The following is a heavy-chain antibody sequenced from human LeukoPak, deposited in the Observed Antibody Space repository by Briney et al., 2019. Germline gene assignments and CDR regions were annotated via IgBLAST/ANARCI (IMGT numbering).Heavy chain of an antibody. V-gene: IGHV3-33*01. CDR2: IWYDGSNK. CDR3: VRDQHWAFDI. Sequence: PGGSLRLSCAASGFTFSTYGMHWVRQAPGKGLEWVALIWYDGSNKYYADSVKGRFTISRDNSKNTLYLQMNSLRDEDTAVYYCVRDQHWAFDIWGQGTLVTVSS. J-gene: IGHJ3*02. CDR1: GFTFSTYG.